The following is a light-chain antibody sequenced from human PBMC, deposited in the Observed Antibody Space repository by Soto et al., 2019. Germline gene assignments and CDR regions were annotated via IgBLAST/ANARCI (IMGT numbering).Light chain of an antibody. CDR2: GAS. Sequence: VVMTQSPATLSVSPGDKVSLSCRANQTISNTLAWYQQKPGQAPRLLIYGASSRATGIPDRFSGSGSGTDFTLTISRLEPEDFAVYYCQQYETSPRTFGQGTKVDIK. V-gene: IGKV3-20*01. CDR1: QTISNT. CDR3: QQYETSPRT. J-gene: IGKJ1*01.